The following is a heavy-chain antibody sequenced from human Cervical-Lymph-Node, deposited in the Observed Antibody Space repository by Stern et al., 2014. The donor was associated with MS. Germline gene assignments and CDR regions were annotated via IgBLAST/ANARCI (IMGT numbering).Heavy chain of an antibody. Sequence: QVQLQESGPGLVKPSETLSLTCTVSGGSISSYYWSWIRQPPGKGLEWSGYIYYSGSPNYNPSLKSRVTISVDTSKNQFSLKLSSVTAADTAVYYCARGATQAFDPWGQGTLVTVSS. CDR1: GGSISSYY. J-gene: IGHJ5*02. CDR3: ARGATQAFDP. CDR2: IYYSGSP. V-gene: IGHV4-59*01.